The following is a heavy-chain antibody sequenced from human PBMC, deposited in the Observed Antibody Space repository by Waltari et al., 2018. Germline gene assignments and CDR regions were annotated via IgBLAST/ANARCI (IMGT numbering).Heavy chain of an antibody. J-gene: IGHJ6*02. D-gene: IGHD3-22*01. CDR1: GCTFTSYA. CDR3: ANGGKSSDYYGNYYYDGLGD. V-gene: IGHV1-8*01. CDR2: MRPKSVNT. Sequence: QVQLVQSAADVERPRASVTVSCKASGCTFTSYAINRVSQATGHGLQWMGWMRPKSVNTGDAQKYEGRVNSSMTTSRNTANMALSSQMTGHTAVYYGANGGKSSDYYGNYYYDGLGDWGQGTTVTVSS.